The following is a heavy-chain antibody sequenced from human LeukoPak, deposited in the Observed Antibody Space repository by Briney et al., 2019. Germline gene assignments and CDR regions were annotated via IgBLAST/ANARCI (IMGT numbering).Heavy chain of an antibody. V-gene: IGHV4-4*07. CDR2: IYTSGST. Sequence: PSETLTLNCTVSGGSISKYYWSWIRQPAGRGLEWIGRIYTSGSTNYNPSLKSRVTMSVDTSKNQFSLNLNSVTATDTAVYYCARGPGSLVKEAFDIWGQGAMVTVSS. CDR1: GGSISKYY. J-gene: IGHJ3*02. CDR3: ARGPGSLVKEAFDI. D-gene: IGHD3-9*01.